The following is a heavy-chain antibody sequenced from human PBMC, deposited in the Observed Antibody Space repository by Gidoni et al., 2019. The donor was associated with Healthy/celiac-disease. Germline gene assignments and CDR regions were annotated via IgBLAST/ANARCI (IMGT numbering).Heavy chain of an antibody. CDR1: GFPLGYYA. V-gene: IGHV3-49*03. CDR2: IRSKTYGGTT. J-gene: IGHJ4*02. CDR3: TRDRYNWNDDGGLSGFDY. Sequence: EVQLVESGGGLVQPGRSLRLSCTASGFPLGYYALNWFRQAPGKWLEWVDFIRSKTYGGTTEYAAAVKGRFTNSRDDSKSIADLQMNSLKTEDTAVYYCTRDRYNWNDDGGLSGFDYWGQGTLVTVSS. D-gene: IGHD1-1*01.